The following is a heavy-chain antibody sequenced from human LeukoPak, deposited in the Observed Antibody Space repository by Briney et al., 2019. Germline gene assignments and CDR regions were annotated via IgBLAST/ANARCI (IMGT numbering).Heavy chain of an antibody. V-gene: IGHV3-33*01. D-gene: IGHD3-16*01. CDR1: GFTFSSYG. Sequence: GRSLRLSCAASGFTFSSYGMHWVRQAPGKGLEWVAIIWYDGSNTYYADSVKGRFTISRDNSKNTLYLQMNSLRVEDTAVYYCAPDHGGYWGQGTLVTVSS. J-gene: IGHJ4*02. CDR2: IWYDGSNT. CDR3: APDHGGY.